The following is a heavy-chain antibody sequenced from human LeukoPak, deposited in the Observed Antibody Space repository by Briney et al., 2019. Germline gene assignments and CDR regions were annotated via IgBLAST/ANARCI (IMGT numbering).Heavy chain of an antibody. Sequence: PGGSLRLSCAASGFTFSSYWMHWVRQAPGKGLVWVSRINSDGSSTSYADSVKGRFTISRDNAKNTLYLQMNSLRAEDTAVYYCARGGGGYYGSGSYSSDAFDIWGQGTMVTVSS. CDR3: ARGGGGYYGSGSYSSDAFDI. D-gene: IGHD3-10*01. CDR2: INSDGSST. J-gene: IGHJ3*02. V-gene: IGHV3-74*01. CDR1: GFTFSSYW.